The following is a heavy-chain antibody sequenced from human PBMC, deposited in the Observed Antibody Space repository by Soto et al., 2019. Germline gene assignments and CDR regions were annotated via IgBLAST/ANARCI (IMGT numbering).Heavy chain of an antibody. CDR3: ARGVAANTSASGRWFDP. D-gene: IGHD2-15*01. V-gene: IGHV1-69*06. CDR2: IIPNFGTA. CDR1: GGTFSSYA. Sequence: ALVKVSCKASGGTFSSYAISWVRQAPGQGLEWMGGIIPNFGTANYAQKFQGRVTITADKSTSTAYMELSSLRSEDTAVYYCARGVAANTSASGRWFDPWGQGTLVTVSS. J-gene: IGHJ5*02.